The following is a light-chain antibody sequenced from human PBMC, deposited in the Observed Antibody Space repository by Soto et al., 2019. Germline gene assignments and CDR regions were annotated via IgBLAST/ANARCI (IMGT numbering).Light chain of an antibody. Sequence: VSTQSPGPLSLSLGERATLSCRASQSISSTSLAWYQQKPGQAPRLLIYGASTRATGIPDRFSGSESGTDFTLTISRLEPEDFVVYYCQQYGNSPFTFGQGTRLAI. CDR1: QSISSTS. CDR3: QQYGNSPFT. CDR2: GAS. V-gene: IGKV3-20*01. J-gene: IGKJ5*01.